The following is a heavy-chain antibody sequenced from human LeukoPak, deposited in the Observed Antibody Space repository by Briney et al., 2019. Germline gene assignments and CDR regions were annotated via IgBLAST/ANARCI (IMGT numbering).Heavy chain of an antibody. Sequence: ASVTVSFTSSVYTFTIYYMHWVRHAPGQGLEWVGIINPSGGSTSYAQKFQGRVTMTRDMSTSTVYMELSSLRSEDTAVYYCARGPNYDVWSCPTDWFDPWGQGTLVTVSS. V-gene: IGHV1-46*01. CDR3: ARGPNYDVWSCPTDWFDP. CDR1: VYTFTIYY. CDR2: INPSGGST. D-gene: IGHD3-3*01. J-gene: IGHJ5*02.